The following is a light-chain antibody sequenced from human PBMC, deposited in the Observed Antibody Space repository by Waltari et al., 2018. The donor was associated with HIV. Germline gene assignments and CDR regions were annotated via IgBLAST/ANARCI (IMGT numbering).Light chain of an antibody. CDR3: QSYDSSLSAVV. CDR2: ANI. Sequence: QSVLTQAPSVSGAPGRRVAISCTGNNSNIGAGYDVHWYQQLPGTTPKLLIYANINRPSGVPYRFSGSRSGTSASLAITGLQAEDEADYYCQSYDSSLSAVVFGGVTKLTVL. J-gene: IGLJ2*01. CDR1: NSNIGAGYD. V-gene: IGLV1-40*01.